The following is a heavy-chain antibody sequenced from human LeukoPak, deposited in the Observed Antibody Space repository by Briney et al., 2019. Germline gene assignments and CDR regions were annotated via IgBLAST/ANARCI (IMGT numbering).Heavy chain of an antibody. Sequence: SETLSLTCAVYGGSFSGYYWSWIRQPPGKGLEWIGEINHSGSTNYNPSLKSRVTISVDTSKNQFSLKLSSVTAADTAVYYCARQYHHYDILTGYYKYYYYYYMDVWGKGTTVTISS. D-gene: IGHD3-9*01. V-gene: IGHV4-34*01. CDR2: INHSGST. CDR1: GGSFSGYY. J-gene: IGHJ6*03. CDR3: ARQYHHYDILTGYYKYYYYYYMDV.